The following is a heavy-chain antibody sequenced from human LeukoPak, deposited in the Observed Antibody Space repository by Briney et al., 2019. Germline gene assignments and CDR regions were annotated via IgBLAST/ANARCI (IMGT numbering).Heavy chain of an antibody. Sequence: GGPSRPSCVAAGFTFSSYAMRWGRQAPGRGLERVSAFSSGGGSTYYADAVKGRFTISRDNSKNTLYLQMNSLRAEDTAVYYCAKKFSRSATGTVHYWGQGTLVTVSS. CDR1: GFTFSSYA. V-gene: IGHV3-23*01. D-gene: IGHD6-13*01. CDR2: FSSGGGST. J-gene: IGHJ4*02. CDR3: AKKFSRSATGTVHY.